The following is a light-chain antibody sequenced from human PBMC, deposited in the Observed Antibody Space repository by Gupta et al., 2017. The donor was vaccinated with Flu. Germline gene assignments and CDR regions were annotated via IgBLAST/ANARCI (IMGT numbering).Light chain of an antibody. V-gene: IGLV1-40*01. J-gene: IGLJ3*02. CDR1: GSSGGSYD. CDR3: QTYDNSRISWV. Sequence: ITSCIGSGSSGGSYDVHWYHQRTATTPKLLIYVNSKSHAGSPVRFSGSNSVTPATLTITGLQAGEGADYYYQTYDNSRISWVFGGGTKLTVL. CDR2: VNS.